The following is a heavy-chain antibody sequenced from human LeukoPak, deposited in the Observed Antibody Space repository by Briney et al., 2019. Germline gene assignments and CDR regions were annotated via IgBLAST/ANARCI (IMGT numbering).Heavy chain of an antibody. CDR3: ARDPWYCSSTSCSTPLMDV. D-gene: IGHD2-2*01. J-gene: IGHJ6*02. CDR2: ISSSSSYI. CDR1: GFTFSSYS. V-gene: IGHV3-21*01. Sequence: GGSLRLSCAASGFTFSSYSMNWVRQAPGKGLEWVSSISSSSSYIYYADSVKGRFTISRDNAKNSLYLQMNSLRAEDTAVYYCARDPWYCSSTSCSTPLMDVWGQGTTVTVSS.